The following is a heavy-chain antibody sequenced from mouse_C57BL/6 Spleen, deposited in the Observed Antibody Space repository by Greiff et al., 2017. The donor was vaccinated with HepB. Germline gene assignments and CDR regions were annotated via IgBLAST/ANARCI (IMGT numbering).Heavy chain of an antibody. CDR3: ARSPPHYYGSSYYFDY. Sequence: DVQLQESGPGLVKPSQSLSLTCSVTGYSITSGYYWNWIRQFPGNKLEWMGYISYDGSNNYNPSLKNRISITRDTSKNQFFLKLNSVTTEDTATYYCARSPPHYYGSSYYFDYWGQGTTLTVSS. D-gene: IGHD1-1*01. V-gene: IGHV3-6*01. J-gene: IGHJ2*01. CDR1: GYSITSGYY. CDR2: ISYDGSN.